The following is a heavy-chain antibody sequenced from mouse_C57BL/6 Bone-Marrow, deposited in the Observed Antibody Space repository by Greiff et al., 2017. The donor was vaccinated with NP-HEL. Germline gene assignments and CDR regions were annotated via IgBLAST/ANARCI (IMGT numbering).Heavy chain of an antibody. CDR2: ISGGGGNT. CDR1: GFTFSSYT. Sequence: EVKLVESGGGLVKPGGSLKLSCAASGFTFSSYTLSWVRQTPEKRLEWVATISGGGGNTYYPDSVKGRFTISRDNAKNTLYLQMSSLRSEDTALYYCARRGGYYYWYFDVWGTGTTVTVSS. CDR3: ARRGGYYYWYFDV. D-gene: IGHD2-3*01. J-gene: IGHJ1*03. V-gene: IGHV5-9*01.